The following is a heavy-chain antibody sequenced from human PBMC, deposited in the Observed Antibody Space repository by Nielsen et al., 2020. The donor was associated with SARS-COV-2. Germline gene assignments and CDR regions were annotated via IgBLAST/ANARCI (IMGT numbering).Heavy chain of an antibody. Sequence: WIRQPPGKGLEWVANIKQDGSEKYYVDSVEGRFTISRDNAKNSLYLRMNNLRAEDTAVYYCARDPRHYGSGSRYYYYGMDVWGQGTTVTVSS. D-gene: IGHD3-10*01. CDR3: ARDPRHYGSGSRYYYYGMDV. J-gene: IGHJ6*02. CDR2: IKQDGSEK. V-gene: IGHV3-7*01.